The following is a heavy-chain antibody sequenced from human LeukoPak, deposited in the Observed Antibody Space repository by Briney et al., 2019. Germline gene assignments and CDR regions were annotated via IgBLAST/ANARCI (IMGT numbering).Heavy chain of an antibody. CDR1: GGSISSYY. V-gene: IGHV4-4*07. CDR3: ARKGLRLGELYFDY. J-gene: IGHJ4*02. Sequence: SETLSLTCTVSGGSISSYYWSWIRQPAGKGLVWIGRIYTSGSTNYNPSLKSRVTMSVDTSKNQFSLKLSSVTAADTAVYYCARKGLRLGELYFDYWGQGTLVTVSS. CDR2: IYTSGST. D-gene: IGHD3-16*01.